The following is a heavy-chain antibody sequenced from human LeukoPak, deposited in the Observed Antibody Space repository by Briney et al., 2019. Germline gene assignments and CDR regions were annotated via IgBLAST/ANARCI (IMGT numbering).Heavy chain of an antibody. V-gene: IGHV3-30*02. D-gene: IGHD6-19*01. CDR1: GFIFSSFG. CDR3: AKDQSSGWYLVVADY. Sequence: GGSLRLSCAASGFIFSSFGMHWVRQAPGKGLEWVAFIRYDGSNKYYADSVKGRFTISRDNSKNTLYLQMNSLRAEDTAVYYCAKDQSSGWYLVVADYWGQGTLVTVSS. CDR2: IRYDGSNK. J-gene: IGHJ4*02.